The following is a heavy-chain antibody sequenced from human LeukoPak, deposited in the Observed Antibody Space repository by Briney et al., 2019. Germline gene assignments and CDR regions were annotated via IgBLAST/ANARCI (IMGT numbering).Heavy chain of an antibody. V-gene: IGHV3-49*04. CDR3: TRDLPAAPDAFDI. D-gene: IGHD2-2*01. Sequence: QAGGSLRLSCAASGFTFSNAWMSCVRQAPGKGLEWVGFIRSKAYGGTTEYAASVKGRFTISRDDSKSIAYLQMNSLKTEDTAVYYCTRDLPAAPDAFDIWGQGTMVTVSS. J-gene: IGHJ3*02. CDR1: GFTFSNAW. CDR2: IRSKAYGGTT.